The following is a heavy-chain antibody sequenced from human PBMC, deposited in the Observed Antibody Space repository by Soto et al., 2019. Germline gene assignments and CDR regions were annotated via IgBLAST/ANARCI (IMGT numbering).Heavy chain of an antibody. Sequence: GSLRLSCAASGFTFSSYGMHWVRQAPGKGLEWVAVIWYDGSNKYYADSVKGRFTISRDNSKNTLYLQMNSLRAEDTAVYYCAREDDYGGVDTPRYFQHWGQGTLVTVSS. CDR3: AREDDYGGVDTPRYFQH. V-gene: IGHV3-33*01. J-gene: IGHJ1*01. CDR1: GFTFSSYG. CDR2: IWYDGSNK. D-gene: IGHD4-17*01.